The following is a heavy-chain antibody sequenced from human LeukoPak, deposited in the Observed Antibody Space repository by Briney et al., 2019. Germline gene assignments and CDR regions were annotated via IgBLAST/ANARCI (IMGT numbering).Heavy chain of an antibody. Sequence: GGSLRLSCAASGFTFSSYEMNWVRQAPGKGLEWVSYISSSGSTIYYADSVKGRFTISRDNAKNSLYLQMNSLRAEDTAVYYCAKDAKGLLWFGELFVSGYDAFDIWGQGTMVTVSS. CDR3: AKDAKGLLWFGELFVSGYDAFDI. V-gene: IGHV3-48*03. CDR2: ISSSGSTI. CDR1: GFTFSSYE. J-gene: IGHJ3*02. D-gene: IGHD3-10*01.